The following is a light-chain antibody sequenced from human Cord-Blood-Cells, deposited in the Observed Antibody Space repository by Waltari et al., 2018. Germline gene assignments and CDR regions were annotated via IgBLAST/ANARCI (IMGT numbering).Light chain of an antibody. Sequence: QSALTQPASVSGSPGQPIPIPCPGTSREVGILNLVPWYQQHPGKAPKLMIYEGSKRPSGVSNRFSGSKSGNTASLTISGLQAEDEADYYCCSYAGSSSYVFGTGTKVTVL. CDR2: EGS. CDR3: CSYAGSSSYV. J-gene: IGLJ1*01. CDR1: SREVGILNL. V-gene: IGLV2-23*01.